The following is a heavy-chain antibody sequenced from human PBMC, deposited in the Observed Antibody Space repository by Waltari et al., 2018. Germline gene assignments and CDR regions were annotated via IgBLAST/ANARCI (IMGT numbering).Heavy chain of an antibody. J-gene: IGHJ4*02. V-gene: IGHV3-48*03. D-gene: IGHD3-9*01. CDR3: ARAGLSRPFDWPYFDS. Sequence: EVQLVESGGRSVLPGESLRLSCAASGFKFINYEINWVRHAPGKGLEWIAYIGSSGSTIDYADAVKGLFTGSRDNARDLAFLQMDPLRGEDTAVYFCARAGLSRPFDWPYFDSWGPGTLVTVSS. CDR2: IGSSGSTI. CDR1: GFKFINYE.